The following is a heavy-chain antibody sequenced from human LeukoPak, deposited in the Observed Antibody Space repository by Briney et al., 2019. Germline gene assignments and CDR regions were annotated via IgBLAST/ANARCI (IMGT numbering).Heavy chain of an antibody. V-gene: IGHV3-23*01. J-gene: IGHJ4*02. CDR1: GFTFSNSA. Sequence: GGSLRLSCAASGFTFSNSAMSWVRQAPGKGLEWVSVISGSGGSTYYADSVKGRFTISRDNSKNTLYLQMNSLRAEDTAMYYCARGRQCDYWGQGTLVTVSS. CDR3: ARGRQCDY. CDR2: ISGSGGST. D-gene: IGHD4-11*01.